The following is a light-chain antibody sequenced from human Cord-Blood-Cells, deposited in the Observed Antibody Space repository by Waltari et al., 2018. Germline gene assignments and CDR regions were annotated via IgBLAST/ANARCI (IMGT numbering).Light chain of an antibody. Sequence: QSALTQPASVSGSPGQSITISCTGTSSAVGSYNLVSWYQQHPGKAPKLMIYEGSKRPSGVSNRVSGSKAGNTASLTISGLQAEDEADYYCCSYAGSSTVVFGGGTKLTVL. J-gene: IGLJ2*01. CDR2: EGS. CDR1: SSAVGSYNL. CDR3: CSYAGSSTVV. V-gene: IGLV2-23*01.